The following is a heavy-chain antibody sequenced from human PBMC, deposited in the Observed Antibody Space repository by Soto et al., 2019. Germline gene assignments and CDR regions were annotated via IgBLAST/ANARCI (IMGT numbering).Heavy chain of an antibody. D-gene: IGHD3-3*01. CDR3: ARDHNYDFWSGLSLARVYGMDV. CDR1: GGTFSSYA. J-gene: IGHJ6*02. Sequence: GASVKVSCKASGGTFSSYAISWVRQAPGQGLGWMGGIIPIFGTANYAQKFQGRVTITADKSTSTAYMELSSLRSEDTAVYYCARDHNYDFWSGLSLARVYGMDVWGQGTTVTVSS. CDR2: IIPIFGTA. V-gene: IGHV1-69*06.